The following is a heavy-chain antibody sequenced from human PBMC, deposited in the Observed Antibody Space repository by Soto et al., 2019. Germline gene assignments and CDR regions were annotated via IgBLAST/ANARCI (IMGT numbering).Heavy chain of an antibody. V-gene: IGHV3-74*01. D-gene: IGHD3-3*02. CDR1: GFTFSGYW. Sequence: EVQLVESGGGLVQPGGSLRLSCAASGFTFSGYWMHWVRQAPGKGLVWVSHIDGDGSRTNYADSVKGRFTISRDNAKNTLYLQMNSLRAEDTAVYYCGRELASYNDHWGQGTLVTVSS. CDR3: GRELASYNDH. CDR2: IDGDGSRT. J-gene: IGHJ5*02.